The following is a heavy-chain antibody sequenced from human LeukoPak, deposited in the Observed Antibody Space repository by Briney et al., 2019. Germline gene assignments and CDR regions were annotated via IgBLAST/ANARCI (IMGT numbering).Heavy chain of an antibody. J-gene: IGHJ5*02. V-gene: IGHV5-51*01. CDR3: ARRGRGDWFDP. Sequence: GESLKISCKGSGYIFSNYWIAWVRQMPGKGLECMGIIWPGDSDTRYSPSFQGQVTISADKTISTVYLQWSSLKVSDTAIYYCARRGRGDWFDPWGQGTLVTVSS. CDR1: GYIFSNYW. D-gene: IGHD1-26*01. CDR2: IWPGDSDT.